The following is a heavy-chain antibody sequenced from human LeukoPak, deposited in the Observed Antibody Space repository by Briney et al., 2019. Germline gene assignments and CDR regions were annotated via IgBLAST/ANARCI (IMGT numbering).Heavy chain of an antibody. CDR2: FYYSGNT. Sequence: PSETLSLTCTVSGGSISSYYWSWIRQPPGKGLEWIGYFYYSGNTNYTPSLKSRVTISVDTSKNQFSLKLSSVTAADTAVYFCARHISDYGGSPHRAFDIWGQGTMVTVSS. CDR3: ARHISDYGGSPHRAFDI. V-gene: IGHV4-59*08. J-gene: IGHJ3*02. D-gene: IGHD4-23*01. CDR1: GGSISSYY.